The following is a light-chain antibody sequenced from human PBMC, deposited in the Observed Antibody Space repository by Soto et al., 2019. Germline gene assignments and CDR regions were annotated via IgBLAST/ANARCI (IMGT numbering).Light chain of an antibody. Sequence: IVLTQSPAILALSPGDRATLSCRASQSVSSSYLAWYQHKPGQAPRLLIHGASSRVTGIPDRFSGSGSGTDFTLTISSLEPEDFAVYYCQQRSNWPSTFGGGTKVDI. CDR1: QSVSSSY. CDR2: GAS. CDR3: QQRSNWPST. V-gene: IGKV3D-20*02. J-gene: IGKJ4*01.